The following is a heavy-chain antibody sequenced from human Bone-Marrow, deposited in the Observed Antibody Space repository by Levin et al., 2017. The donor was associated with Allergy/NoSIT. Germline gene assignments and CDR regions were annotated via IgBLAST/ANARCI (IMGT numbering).Heavy chain of an antibody. Sequence: SETLSLTCTVSGGSISSGDYYWSWIRQPPGKGLEWIGYIYYSGSTYYNPSLKSRVTISVDTSKNQFSLKLSSVTAADTAVYYCARVRGVRGVLFDYWGQGTLVTVSS. V-gene: IGHV4-30-4*01. D-gene: IGHD3-10*01. CDR3: ARVRGVRGVLFDY. CDR2: IYYSGST. J-gene: IGHJ4*02. CDR1: GGSISSGDYY.